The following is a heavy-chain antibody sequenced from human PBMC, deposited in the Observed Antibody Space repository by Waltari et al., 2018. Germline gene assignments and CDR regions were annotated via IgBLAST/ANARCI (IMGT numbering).Heavy chain of an antibody. J-gene: IGHJ4*02. D-gene: IGHD6-13*01. CDR1: GGSFSGYY. V-gene: IGHV4-34*01. CDR3: ARGGIWRPGIAAA. CDR2: INHSGST. Sequence: QVQLQQWGAGLLKPSETLSLTCAVYGGSFSGYYWSWIRQPPGKGLEWIGEINHSGSTNYNPSLKSRVTISVDTSKNQFSLKLSSVTAADTAVYYCARGGIWRPGIAAAWGQGTLVTVSS.